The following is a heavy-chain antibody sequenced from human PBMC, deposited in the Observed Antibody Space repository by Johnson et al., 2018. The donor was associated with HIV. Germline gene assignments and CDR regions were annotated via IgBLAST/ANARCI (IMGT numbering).Heavy chain of an antibody. CDR2: IYSGGST. V-gene: IGHV3-53*01. CDR1: GFTVSSYY. Sequence: VQLVESGGGLMQPGGSLRLSCEASGFTVSSYYMTWVRQAPGKGLEWVSVIYSGGSTYYADSVKGRFTISRDNSKNTLYLQMNSLRAEDTAVYYCARSGWYLSYAFDIWDQGTMVTVSS. CDR3: ARSGWYLSYAFDI. J-gene: IGHJ3*02. D-gene: IGHD6-19*01.